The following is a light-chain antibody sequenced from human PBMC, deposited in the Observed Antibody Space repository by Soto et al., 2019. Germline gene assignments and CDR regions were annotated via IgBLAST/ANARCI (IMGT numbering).Light chain of an antibody. CDR1: SSDVGAYNY. CDR3: CSYAGRYSLV. Sequence: QSALTQPRSVSGSPGQSVTISCTGTSSDVGAYNYVSWYQQHPGKAPKLIIYDVTRRSSGVPGRFSSYKSVNTSSLTISGLQAEDAADYYCCSYAGRYSLVFGGGTKVTVL. V-gene: IGLV2-11*01. J-gene: IGLJ2*01. CDR2: DVT.